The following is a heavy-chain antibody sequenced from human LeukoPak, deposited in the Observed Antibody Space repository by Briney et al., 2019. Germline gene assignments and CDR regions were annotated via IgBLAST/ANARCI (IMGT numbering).Heavy chain of an antibody. J-gene: IGHJ4*02. V-gene: IGHV1-8*01. Sequence: ASVTVSFKASGYIFTSNDINWVRQATGQGPEWMGWMNPNSGNTGYAQKFQGRVTLTRNTSISTAYMELSSLRSEDTAVYYCATGDGSGSLYFDYWGQGTLVTVSS. CDR2: MNPNSGNT. CDR1: GYIFTSND. D-gene: IGHD1-26*01. CDR3: ATGDGSGSLYFDY.